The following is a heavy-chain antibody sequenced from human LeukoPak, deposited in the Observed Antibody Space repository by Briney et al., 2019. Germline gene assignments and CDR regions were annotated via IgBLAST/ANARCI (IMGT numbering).Heavy chain of an antibody. CDR3: ARLRSNFHFDY. J-gene: IGHJ4*02. CDR1: GYRFTNYW. Sequence: GESLQISCKSSGYRFTNYWIGWVRQMPGKGLEWMGIIYPGDSDTRYSPSFQGQVTISADKSISTAYLQWSSLKASDTAMYYCARLRSNFHFDYWGQGTLVTVSS. CDR2: IYPGDSDT. V-gene: IGHV5-51*01.